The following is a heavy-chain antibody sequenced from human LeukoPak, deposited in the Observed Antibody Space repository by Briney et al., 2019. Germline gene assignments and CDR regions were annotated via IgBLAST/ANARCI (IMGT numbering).Heavy chain of an antibody. CDR1: GFTVSRNY. D-gene: IGHD2-2*01. J-gene: IGHJ4*02. V-gene: IGHV3-74*01. Sequence: GGSLRLSCAASGFTVSRNYMSWVRQAPGKGLVWVSHINSDGSWTSYADSVKGRFTISKDNAKNTVYLQVNNLRVEDTAVYYCVSFYETYWGRGTLVTVSS. CDR3: VSFYETY. CDR2: INSDGSWT.